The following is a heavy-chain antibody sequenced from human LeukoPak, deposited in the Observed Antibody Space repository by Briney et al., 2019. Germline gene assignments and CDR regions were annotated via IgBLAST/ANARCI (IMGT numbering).Heavy chain of an antibody. V-gene: IGHV1-69*01. CDR2: IIPIFGTA. D-gene: IGHD3-22*01. CDR3: AARTRYDSSRTRWFDP. Sequence: SVKVSCKASGGTFSSYAISWVRQAPGQGLEWMGGIIPIFGTANYAQKFQGRVTITADESTSTAYMELSSLRSEDTAVYYCAARTRYDSSRTRWFDPWGQGTLVTVSS. CDR1: GGTFSSYA. J-gene: IGHJ5*02.